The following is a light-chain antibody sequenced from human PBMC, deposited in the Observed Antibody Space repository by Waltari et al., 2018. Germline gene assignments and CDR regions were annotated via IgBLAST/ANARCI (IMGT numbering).Light chain of an antibody. Sequence: DIQFTQSPSFLSTSVGDRVTITCRANQDISSYLAWYQQKPGKAPKLLIAAASTLQSAVPSRFRVSGSGTECTLTIRSLQSEDSATYYCHQLLSYPLAFGVEPKVEIQ. J-gene: IGKJ4*01. CDR2: AAS. CDR3: HQLLSYPLA. CDR1: QDISSY. V-gene: IGKV1-9*01.